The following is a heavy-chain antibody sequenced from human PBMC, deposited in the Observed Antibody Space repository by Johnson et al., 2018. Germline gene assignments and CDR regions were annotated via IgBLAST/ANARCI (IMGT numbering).Heavy chain of an antibody. V-gene: IGHV4-4*02. CDR2: VYHSGST. CDR1: GASISSSNW. CDR3: ARDNEFQFDSRGSVGLSLEM. Sequence: QVQLQESGPGLVKPSETLSLTCGVSGASISSSNWWSWVRQSPGKGLEWIGEVYHSGSTHYNPALQSRVTISVEASKTQFSLKLKSVTAADTAVYYCARDNEFQFDSRGSVGLSLEMWGRGTMVFVSS. D-gene: IGHD3-9*01. J-gene: IGHJ3*02.